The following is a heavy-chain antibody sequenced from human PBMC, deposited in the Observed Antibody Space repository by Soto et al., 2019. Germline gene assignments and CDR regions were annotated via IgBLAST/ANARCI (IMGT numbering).Heavy chain of an antibody. D-gene: IGHD2-15*01. V-gene: IGHV3-11*01. CDR3: ARAPDCGEGSCYRHFDL. J-gene: IGHJ4*02. CDR2: ISGSGDVI. Sequence: GGSLRLSCAASAFKFSDYYMSWVRQAPGKGLEWVSYISGSGDVIYYADSVKGRFTISRDDDKKSVHLQMDTLRAEDTALYYCARAPDCGEGSCYRHFDLWGQGTRVTVSS. CDR1: AFKFSDYY.